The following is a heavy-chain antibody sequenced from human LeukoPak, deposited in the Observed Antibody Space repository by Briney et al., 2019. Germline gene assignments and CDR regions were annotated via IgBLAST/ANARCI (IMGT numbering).Heavy chain of an antibody. V-gene: IGHV4-34*01. CDR3: AREGATVTTENIKRNDY. CDR1: GGSFSGYY. Sequence: SETLSLTCAVYGGSFSGYYWSWIRQPPGKGLEWIGEINHSGSTNYNPSLKSRVTISVDTSKDQFSLKLSSVTAADTAVYYCAREGATVTTENIKRNDYWGQGTLVTVSS. CDR2: INHSGST. J-gene: IGHJ4*02. D-gene: IGHD4-17*01.